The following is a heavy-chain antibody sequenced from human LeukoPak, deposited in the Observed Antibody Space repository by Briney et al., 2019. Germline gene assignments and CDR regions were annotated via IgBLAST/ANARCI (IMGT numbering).Heavy chain of an antibody. CDR2: VWYDGSNK. V-gene: IGHV3-33*01. Sequence: GGSLRLSCAASGLSLTTHGMHWVRQAPGKGLEWVAVVWYDGSNKYYADSVKGRFTISRDNSKNTLYLQMNSLRAEDTAVYYCASVYSYGWFDYWGQGTLVTVSS. D-gene: IGHD5-18*01. CDR3: ASVYSYGWFDY. J-gene: IGHJ5*01. CDR1: GLSLTTHG.